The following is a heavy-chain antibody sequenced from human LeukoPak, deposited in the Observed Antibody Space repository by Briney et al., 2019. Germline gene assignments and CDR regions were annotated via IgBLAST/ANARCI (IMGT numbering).Heavy chain of an antibody. CDR3: ARANFWASDY. CDR1: GFTFSTYN. CDR2: INGRTRTI. V-gene: IGHV3-48*01. J-gene: IGHJ4*02. D-gene: IGHD4/OR15-4a*01. Sequence: PGGSLRLFCAASGFTFSTYNMNWVRQAPGKGLEWVSYINGRTRTIYYADSVKGRFTISRDNVNNSLYLQMNSLRAEDTAVYYCARANFWASDYWGQGTLVTVSS.